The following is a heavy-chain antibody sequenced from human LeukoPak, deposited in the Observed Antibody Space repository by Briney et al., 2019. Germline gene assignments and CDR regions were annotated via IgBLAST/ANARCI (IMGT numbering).Heavy chain of an antibody. J-gene: IGHJ4*02. CDR1: GFTFSASW. D-gene: IGHD1-26*01. Sequence: GGSLRLSCAASGFTFSASWMTWVRQAPGKGLEWVANIKDNGRGEYYVDSVKGRFTVSRDNAKNSVYLQMNSLRAEDTAVYYCARDGSRGRDYWGQGTLVTVSS. CDR3: ARDGSRGRDY. V-gene: IGHV3-7*01. CDR2: IKDNGRGE.